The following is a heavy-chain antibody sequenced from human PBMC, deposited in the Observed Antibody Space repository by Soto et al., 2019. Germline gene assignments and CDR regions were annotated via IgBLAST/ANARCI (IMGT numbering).Heavy chain of an antibody. CDR1: GFSFSIYA. V-gene: IGHV3-23*01. CDR3: AKGAEVAGDFDY. CDR2: ISGSGGST. Sequence: WGALGVSCAPSGFSFSIYAMNWVGQAPGKGLEWVSGISGSGGSTYYADSVKGRFTISRDNSKNTLYLQMNSLRAEDTAVYYCAKGAEVAGDFDYWGQGTMVTGSS. D-gene: IGHD6-19*01. J-gene: IGHJ4*02.